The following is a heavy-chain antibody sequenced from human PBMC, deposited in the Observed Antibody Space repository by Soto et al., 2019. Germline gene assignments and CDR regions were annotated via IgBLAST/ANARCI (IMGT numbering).Heavy chain of an antibody. CDR3: ARTHTYYYDSSGYYLN. V-gene: IGHV1-69*01. CDR2: IIPIFGTA. J-gene: IGHJ4*02. CDR1: GGTFSSYA. D-gene: IGHD3-22*01. Sequence: VQLVQSGAEVKKPGSSVKVSCKASGGTFSSYAISWVRQAPGQGHEWMGGIIPIFGTANYAQKFQGRVTITADESTSTAYMELSSLRSEDTAVYYCARTHTYYYDSSGYYLNWGQGTLVTVSS.